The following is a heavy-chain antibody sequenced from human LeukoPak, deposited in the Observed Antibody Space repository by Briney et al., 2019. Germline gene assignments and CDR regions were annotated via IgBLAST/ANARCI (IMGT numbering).Heavy chain of an antibody. CDR2: INHSGST. J-gene: IGHJ5*02. CDR3: ARVEKDIVVVPAARWFDP. V-gene: IGHV4-34*01. Sequence: KASETLSLTCAVYGGSFSGYYWSWIRQPPGKGLEWIGEINHSGSTNYNPSLKSRVTISVDTSKNQFSLKLSSVTAADTAVYYCARVEKDIVVVPAARWFDPWGRGTLVTVSS. CDR1: GGSFSGYY. D-gene: IGHD2-2*01.